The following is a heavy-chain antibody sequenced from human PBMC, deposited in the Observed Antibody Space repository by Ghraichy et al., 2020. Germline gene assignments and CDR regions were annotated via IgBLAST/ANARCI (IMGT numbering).Heavy chain of an antibody. V-gene: IGHV4-59*01. CDR2: IYYSGST. CDR3: ASMDIVVMTTAKWAFDI. Sequence: SETLSLTCIVSGGSISSYYWSWIRQPPGKGLEWIGYIYYSGSTNYNPSLKSRVTISVDTSKNQFSLKLSSVTAADTAVYYCASMDIVVMTTAKWAFDIWGQGKMVTVSS. CDR1: GGSISSYY. J-gene: IGHJ3*02. D-gene: IGHD2-15*01.